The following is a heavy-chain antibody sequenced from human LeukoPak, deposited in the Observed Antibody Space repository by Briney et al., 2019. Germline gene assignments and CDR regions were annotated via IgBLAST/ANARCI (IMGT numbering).Heavy chain of an antibody. CDR3: ARETTKGYSSSSFFDY. J-gene: IGHJ4*02. V-gene: IGHV1-69*13. CDR1: GYTFTGYY. Sequence: SVKVSCKASGYTFTGYYMHWVRQAPGQGLEWMGGIIPIFGTANYAQKFQGRVTITADESTSTAYMELSSLRSEDTAVYYCARETTKGYSSSSFFDYWGQGTLVTVSS. CDR2: IIPIFGTA. D-gene: IGHD6-13*01.